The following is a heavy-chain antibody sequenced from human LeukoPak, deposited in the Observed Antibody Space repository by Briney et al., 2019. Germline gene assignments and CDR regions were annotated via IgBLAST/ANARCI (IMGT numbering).Heavy chain of an antibody. CDR3: ARGFGYSSGWYYFDY. CDR2: MNPNSGNT. J-gene: IGHJ4*02. D-gene: IGHD6-19*01. V-gene: IGHV1-8*01. Sequence: PSVKVSCKASGYTFTSYDINWVRQATGQGLEWMGWMNPNSGNTGYAQKFQGRVTMTRNTSISTAYMELSSLRSEDTAVYYCARGFGYSSGWYYFDYWGQGTLVTVSS. CDR1: GYTFTSYD.